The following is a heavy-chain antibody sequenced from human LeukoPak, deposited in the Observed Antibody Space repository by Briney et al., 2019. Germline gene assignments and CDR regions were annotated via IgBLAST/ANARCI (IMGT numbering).Heavy chain of an antibody. J-gene: IGHJ3*02. V-gene: IGHV1-46*01. CDR3: ARGRHYYDSSDYYYEGDAFDI. D-gene: IGHD3-22*01. Sequence: ASVKVSCKASGYTFTGYYMHWVRQAPGQGLECMGIINPSGTSTSHAQKFQGRVTMTRDMSTSTVYMELSSLRSEDTAVYYCARGRHYYDSSDYYYEGDAFDIWGQGTMVTVSS. CDR1: GYTFTGYY. CDR2: INPSGTST.